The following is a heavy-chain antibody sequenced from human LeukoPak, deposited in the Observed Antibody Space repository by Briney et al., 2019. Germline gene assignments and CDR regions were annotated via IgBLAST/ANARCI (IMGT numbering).Heavy chain of an antibody. J-gene: IGHJ4*02. CDR2: FDPEDGET. CDR1: GYTLTELS. V-gene: IGHV1-24*01. Sequence: ASVKVSCKVSGYTLTELSMHWVRQAPGKGLEWMGGFDPEDGETIYAQKFQGRVTMTEDTSTDTAYMELSSLRSEDTAVYYCATVPRVVPAAIQLDYRGQGTLVTVSS. D-gene: IGHD2-2*01. CDR3: ATVPRVVPAAIQLDY.